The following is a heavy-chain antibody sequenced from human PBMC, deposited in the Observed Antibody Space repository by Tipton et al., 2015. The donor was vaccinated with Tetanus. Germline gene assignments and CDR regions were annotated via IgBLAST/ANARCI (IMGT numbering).Heavy chain of an antibody. CDR2: ISWNSGSI. CDR3: AREESGGGFDS. Sequence: SLRLSCAASGFTFDDYAMHWVRQAPGKGLEWVSGISWNSGSIGYADSVKGRFTISRDNAQSSLFLQMNSLKAEDTALYYCAREESGGGFDSWGQGTLVTVSS. J-gene: IGHJ4*02. D-gene: IGHD3-16*01. CDR1: GFTFDDYA. V-gene: IGHV3-9*01.